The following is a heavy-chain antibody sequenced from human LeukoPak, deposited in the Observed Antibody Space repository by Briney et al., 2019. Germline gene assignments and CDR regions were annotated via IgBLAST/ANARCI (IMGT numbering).Heavy chain of an antibody. D-gene: IGHD3-22*01. V-gene: IGHV1-69*04. J-gene: IGHJ4*02. CDR3: ARTYYYDSSGYYRYYFDY. Sequence: SVKVSCKASGGTFSSYAISWVRQAPGQGLERMGRIIPIFGIANYAQKFQGRVTITADKSTSTAYMELSSLRSEDTAVYYCARTYYYDSSGYYRYYFDYWGREPWSPSPQ. CDR2: IIPIFGIA. CDR1: GGTFSSYA.